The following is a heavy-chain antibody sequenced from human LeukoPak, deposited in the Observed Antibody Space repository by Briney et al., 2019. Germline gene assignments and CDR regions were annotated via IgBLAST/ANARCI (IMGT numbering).Heavy chain of an antibody. CDR1: GFTFSSYA. Sequence: TGGSLRLSRAASGFTFSSYAMSWVRQAPGKGLEWVSAISGSGGSTYYADSVKGRFTISRGNSKNTLYLQMNSLRAEDTAVYYCAKDHSFYFDYWGQGTLVTVSS. J-gene: IGHJ4*02. V-gene: IGHV3-23*01. CDR3: AKDHSFYFDY. CDR2: ISGSGGST.